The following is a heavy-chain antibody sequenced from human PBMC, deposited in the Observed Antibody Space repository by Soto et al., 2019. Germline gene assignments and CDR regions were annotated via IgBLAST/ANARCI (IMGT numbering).Heavy chain of an antibody. CDR3: AREGDYRTWFEP. Sequence: SETLSLTCTVSGESIATGAFYWSWIRLQSGKGPEWIGSIFYAGDTYYNPSLKSRVEISLDGSQNQFSLNLRSVSAADTAVYYCAREGDYRTWFEPWGPGTLVTVSS. CDR1: GESIATGAFY. J-gene: IGHJ5*02. CDR2: IFYAGDT. D-gene: IGHD4-17*01. V-gene: IGHV4-31*03.